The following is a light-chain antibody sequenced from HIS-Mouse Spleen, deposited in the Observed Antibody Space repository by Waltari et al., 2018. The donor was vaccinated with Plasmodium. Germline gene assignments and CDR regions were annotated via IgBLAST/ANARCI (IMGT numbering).Light chain of an antibody. CDR3: QQYDNLLT. V-gene: IGKV1-33*01. Sequence: DIQMTQSPSSLSAYVVDRVTITCQASQDISNYLNWYQQKPGKAPKLLIYDASNLETGVPSRFSGSGSGTDFTFTISSLQPEDIATYYCQQYDNLLTFGGGTKVEIK. CDR1: QDISNY. J-gene: IGKJ4*01. CDR2: DAS.